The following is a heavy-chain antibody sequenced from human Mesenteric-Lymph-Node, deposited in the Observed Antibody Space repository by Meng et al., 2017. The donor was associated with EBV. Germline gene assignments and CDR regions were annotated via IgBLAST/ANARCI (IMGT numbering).Heavy chain of an antibody. Sequence: QGQVQGFGPGLVKPSGDPFLPRTVSWYFHRSNRYLWGLDRQPPGKGLEWIANIHYSGSTFYNPSLKSRVTISVDTSKNQFSLKLRSVTAADTAVYYCARTTDYGDLYFDYWGQGTLVTVSS. J-gene: IGHJ4*02. CDR2: IHYSGST. CDR1: WYFHRSNRYL. CDR3: ARTTDYGDLYFDY. D-gene: IGHD4-17*01. V-gene: IGHV4-39*01.